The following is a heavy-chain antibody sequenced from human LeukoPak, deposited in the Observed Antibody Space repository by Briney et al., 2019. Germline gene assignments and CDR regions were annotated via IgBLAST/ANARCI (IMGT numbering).Heavy chain of an antibody. Sequence: SVKVSCKASGGTFSSYAISWVRQAPGQGLEWMGGIIPIFGTANYAQKFQGRVTITADESTSTAYMELSSLRSEDTAVYYCARDPGYCSSTSCYSSYYYGMDVWGQGTTVTVSS. J-gene: IGHJ6*02. D-gene: IGHD2-2*02. CDR2: IIPIFGTA. CDR1: GGTFSSYA. V-gene: IGHV1-69*13. CDR3: ARDPGYCSSTSCYSSYYYGMDV.